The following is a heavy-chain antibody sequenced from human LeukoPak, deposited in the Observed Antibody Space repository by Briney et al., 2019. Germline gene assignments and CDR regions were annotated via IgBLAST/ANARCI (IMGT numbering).Heavy chain of an antibody. CDR3: ARDQYGRDAFDI. CDR2: TYYRSKWSS. D-gene: IGHD1-1*01. Sequence: SQTLSLTCAISGDSVSSKSAAWNWIRQSPSRGLEWLGRTYYRSKWSSGYAESVKSRITINPDTSKNQFSLQLNSVTPEDTAVYYCARDQYGRDAFDIWGQGTMVTVSS. V-gene: IGHV6-1*01. J-gene: IGHJ3*02. CDR1: GDSVSSKSAA.